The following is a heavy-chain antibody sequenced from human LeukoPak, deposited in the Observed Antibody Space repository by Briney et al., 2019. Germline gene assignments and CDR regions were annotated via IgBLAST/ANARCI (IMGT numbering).Heavy chain of an antibody. CDR1: GGSISDGLYY. Sequence: SETLSLTCTVSGGSISDGLYYWSWIRQLPGKGLEWIGYFSFSGTTSYNPSLKSRCDISLDRSKNQFSLRLNSVTAADTAVYFCARDRHFCNSNICRASGWFDRWGQGMLVIVS. J-gene: IGHJ5*02. CDR2: FSFSGTT. CDR3: ARDRHFCNSNICRASGWFDR. D-gene: IGHD2/OR15-2a*01. V-gene: IGHV4-30-4*01.